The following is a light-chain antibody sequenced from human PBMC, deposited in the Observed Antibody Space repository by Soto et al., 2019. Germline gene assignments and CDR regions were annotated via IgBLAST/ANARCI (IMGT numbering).Light chain of an antibody. CDR1: SSNIGSNT. V-gene: IGLV1-44*01. J-gene: IGLJ3*02. Sequence: QAVVTQPPSASGTPGQRVTISCSGSSSNIGSNTVNWYQQLPGTAPKLLIYSNNQRPSGVPDRFSGSKSGTSASLAISVLPSEDEDDYYCASWDDSLNGWVFGGGTKLTVL. CDR3: ASWDDSLNGWV. CDR2: SNN.